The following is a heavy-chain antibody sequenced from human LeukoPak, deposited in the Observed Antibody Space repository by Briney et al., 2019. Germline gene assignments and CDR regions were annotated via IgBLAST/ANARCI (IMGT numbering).Heavy chain of an antibody. Sequence: GASVKVSCKASGYTFTGYYMHWVRQAPGQGLEWMGWINPNSGGTNYAQKFQGRVTMTRDTSISTAYMELSRLRSDDTAVYYCARVRESMVRGVIRNIWFDPWGQGTLVTVSS. J-gene: IGHJ5*02. D-gene: IGHD3-10*01. V-gene: IGHV1-2*02. CDR3: ARVRESMVRGVIRNIWFDP. CDR2: INPNSGGT. CDR1: GYTFTGYY.